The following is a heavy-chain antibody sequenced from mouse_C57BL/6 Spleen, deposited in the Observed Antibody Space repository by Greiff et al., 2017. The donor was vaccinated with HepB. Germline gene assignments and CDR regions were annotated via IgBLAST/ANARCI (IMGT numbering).Heavy chain of an antibody. CDR3: ARDRGYGSSYDYYYAMDY. Sequence: VQLNESGPGLVKPSQSLSLTCSVTGYSITSGYYWNWIRQFPGNKLEWMGYISYDGSNNYNPSLKNRISITRDTSKNQFFLKLNSVTTEDTATYYCARDRGYGSSYDYYYAMDYWGQGTSVTVSS. CDR2: ISYDGSN. J-gene: IGHJ4*01. CDR1: GYSITSGYY. D-gene: IGHD1-1*01. V-gene: IGHV3-6*01.